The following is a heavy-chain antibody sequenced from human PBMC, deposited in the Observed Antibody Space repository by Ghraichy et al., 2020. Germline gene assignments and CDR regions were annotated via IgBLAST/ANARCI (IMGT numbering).Heavy chain of an antibody. Sequence: GESLRLSCAASGFTFNKYAMSWVRQAPGQGLEWVSAVSAGAERTDYADSVKGRFTISRDNSKKTLYLQMNSLRAEDTAIYYCASTDHFDCWGQGALVTVSS. D-gene: IGHD5/OR15-5a*01. V-gene: IGHV3-23*01. CDR1: GFTFNKYA. CDR3: ASTDHFDC. J-gene: IGHJ4*02. CDR2: VSAGAERT.